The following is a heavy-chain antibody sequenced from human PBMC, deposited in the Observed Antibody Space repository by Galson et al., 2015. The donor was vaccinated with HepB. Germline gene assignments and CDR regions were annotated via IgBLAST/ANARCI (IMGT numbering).Heavy chain of an antibody. D-gene: IGHD3-9*01. V-gene: IGHV3-49*03. CDR2: IRSKAYGGTT. CDR1: GFTFGDYA. CDR3: TRDGTRYFDWLSNDDDAFDI. Sequence: SLRLSCAASGFTFGDYAMSWFRQAPGKGLEWVGFIRSKAYGGTTEYAASVKGRFTISRDDSKSIAYLQMNSLKTEDTAVYYCTRDGTRYFDWLSNDDDAFDIWGQGTMVTVPS. J-gene: IGHJ3*02.